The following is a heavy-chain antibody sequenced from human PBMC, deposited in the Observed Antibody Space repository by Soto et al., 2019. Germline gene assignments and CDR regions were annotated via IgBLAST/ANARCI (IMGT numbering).Heavy chain of an antibody. CDR2: ISAYNGNT. D-gene: IGHD3-22*01. J-gene: IGHJ4*02. V-gene: IGHV1-18*01. CDR3: ARQHYYDSSGYYGMGY. CDR1: GYTFTSYG. Sequence: ASVKVSCKASGYTFTSYGISWVRQAPGQGLEWMGWISAYNGNTNYAQKLQGRVTMTTDTSTSTAYMELRSLRSDDTAMYYCARQHYYDSSGYYGMGYWGQGTLVTVSS.